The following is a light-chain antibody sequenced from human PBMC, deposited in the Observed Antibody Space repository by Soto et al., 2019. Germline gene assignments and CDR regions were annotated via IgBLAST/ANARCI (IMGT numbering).Light chain of an antibody. J-gene: IGKJ2*01. V-gene: IGKV3-20*01. CDR2: GAS. CDR1: QSVSSSY. CDR3: QQYGISPYT. Sequence: EIVLTQSPGTLSLSPGERATLSCRASQSVSSSYLAWYQQKPGQAPRLLIYGASSRATGIPDRFSGSGSGTDFTLTISRLEPEDFAVDYCQQYGISPYTFGQGTKLEIK.